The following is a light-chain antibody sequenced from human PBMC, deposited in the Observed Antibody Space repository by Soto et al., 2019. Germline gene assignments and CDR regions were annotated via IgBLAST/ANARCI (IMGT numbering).Light chain of an antibody. V-gene: IGKV1-27*01. CDR2: CAS. CDR1: QDIGSS. Sequence: DIQMTQSPSSLSASVGDRVTVTCRASQDIGSSLAWYQQKPGKVPKLLIYCASTLQSGVPSRFSGSGSGTDFTLTVSSPQPEDVATYFCQKYNNATRTFGQGTKVEIK. J-gene: IGKJ1*01. CDR3: QKYNNATRT.